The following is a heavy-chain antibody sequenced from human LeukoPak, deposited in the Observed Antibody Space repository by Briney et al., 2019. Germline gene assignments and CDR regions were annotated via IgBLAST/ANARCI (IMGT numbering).Heavy chain of an antibody. Sequence: PGGSLRLSCAASGFTFDDYAMHWVRQAPGEGLEWVSGISWNSGSIGYADSVKGRFTISRDNAKNSLYLQMNSLRAEDTALYYCAKDLRGVITFNWFDPWGQGTLVTVSS. J-gene: IGHJ5*02. D-gene: IGHD3-10*01. CDR3: AKDLRGVITFNWFDP. CDR1: GFTFDDYA. CDR2: ISWNSGSI. V-gene: IGHV3-9*01.